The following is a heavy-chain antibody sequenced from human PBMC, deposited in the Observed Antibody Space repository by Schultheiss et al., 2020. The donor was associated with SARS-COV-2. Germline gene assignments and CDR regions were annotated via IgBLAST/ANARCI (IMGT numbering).Heavy chain of an antibody. CDR1: GFTFTTSW. J-gene: IGHJ4*02. V-gene: IGHV3-7*03. CDR2: IKPDGSEK. CDR3: ARIWRWGFDY. D-gene: IGHD3-16*01. Sequence: GGSLRLSCAASGFTFTTSWMSWVRQAPGKGLEWVANIKPDGSEKNFVDSVKGRFTISRDNTKNSLYLQMNSLRAEDTAVYYCARIWRWGFDYWGQGTLVTVSS.